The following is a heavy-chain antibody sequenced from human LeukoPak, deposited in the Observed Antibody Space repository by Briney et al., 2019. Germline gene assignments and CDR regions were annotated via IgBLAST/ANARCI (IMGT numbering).Heavy chain of an antibody. J-gene: IGHJ3*02. CDR2: INHSGST. V-gene: IGHV4-34*01. D-gene: IGHD3-22*01. Sequence: PSETLSLTCAVCGGSFSGYYWSWIRQPPGKGLEWIGEINHSGSTNYNPSLKSRVTISVDTSRNQFSLKLSSVTAADTAVYYCCIYYYDSSGPQEAFDIWGQGTMVTVSS. CDR3: CIYYYDSSGPQEAFDI. CDR1: GGSFSGYY.